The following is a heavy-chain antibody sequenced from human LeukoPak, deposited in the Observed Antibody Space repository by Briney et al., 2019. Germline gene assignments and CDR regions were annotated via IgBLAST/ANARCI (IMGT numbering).Heavy chain of an antibody. D-gene: IGHD3-22*01. CDR1: GYTFTGYY. J-gene: IGHJ4*02. V-gene: IGHV1-69*04. Sequence: GASVKVSCKASGYTFTGYYMHWVRQAPGQGLEWMGRIIPILGIANYAQKFQGRVTITADKSTSTAYMELSSLRSEDTAVYYCARERGYYYDSSGYPHDYWGQGTLVTVSS. CDR3: ARERGYYYDSSGYPHDY. CDR2: IIPILGIA.